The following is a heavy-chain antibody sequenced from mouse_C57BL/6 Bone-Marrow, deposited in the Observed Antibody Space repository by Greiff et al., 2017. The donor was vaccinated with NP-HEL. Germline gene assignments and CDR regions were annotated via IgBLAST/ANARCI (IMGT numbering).Heavy chain of an antibody. CDR2: IYPRSGNT. CDR1: GYTFTSYG. CDR3: ARENYYGSSPYYYAMDY. Sequence: QVQLKESGAELARPGASVKLSCKASGYTFTSYGISWVKQRTGQGLEWIGEIYPRSGNTYYNEKFKGKATLTADKSSSTAYMELRSLTSEDSAVYFCARENYYGSSPYYYAMDYWGQGTSVTVSS. V-gene: IGHV1-81*01. J-gene: IGHJ4*01. D-gene: IGHD1-1*01.